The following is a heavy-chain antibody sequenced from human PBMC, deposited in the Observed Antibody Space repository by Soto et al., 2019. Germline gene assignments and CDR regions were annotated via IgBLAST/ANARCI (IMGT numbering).Heavy chain of an antibody. CDR2: VNHSGST. J-gene: IGHJ4*02. CDR1: GGSFNANY. CDR3: ASARWDY. V-gene: IGHV4-34*01. Sequence: SETLSLTCAVSGGSFNANYWSWIRQPPGKGLEWIGEVNHSGSTNYNPSLRSRVTISVDTSKNQFSLKLSSVTAADTAVYYCASARWDYWGQGTLVPVSS.